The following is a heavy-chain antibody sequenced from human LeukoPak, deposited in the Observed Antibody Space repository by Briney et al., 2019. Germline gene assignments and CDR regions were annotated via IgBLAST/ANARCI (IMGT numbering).Heavy chain of an antibody. D-gene: IGHD3-22*01. CDR1: GGSIDVTNY. CDR3: TREDRPFCPFAY. CDR2: ISHDGTT. Sequence: SETLSLTCGVSGGSIDVTNYWSWVRQAPGKGLEWIGEISHDGTTNYNPSLRSRVAMSLDRANNQFSLSLTSVTAADTAVYYCTREDRPFCPFAYWGQGVLVTVSS. V-gene: IGHV4-4*02. J-gene: IGHJ4*02.